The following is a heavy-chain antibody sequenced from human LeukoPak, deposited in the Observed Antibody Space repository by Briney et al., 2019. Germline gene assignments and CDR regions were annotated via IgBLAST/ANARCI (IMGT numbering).Heavy chain of an antibody. CDR2: IKPIMAGA. J-gene: IGHJ4*02. CDR3: TRDPPHPGRAAVGTSVY. V-gene: IGHV1-69*08. CDR1: GGTLSSYT. Sequence: CSPKVSCKDPGGTLSSYTISWVRQSPEQRHEWMGRIKPIMAGANYAQTFQGRDTITADKSTSTAYMELSSLRSEDTAVYYCTRDPPHPGRAAVGTSVYWGQGTLVTVSS. D-gene: IGHD6-13*01.